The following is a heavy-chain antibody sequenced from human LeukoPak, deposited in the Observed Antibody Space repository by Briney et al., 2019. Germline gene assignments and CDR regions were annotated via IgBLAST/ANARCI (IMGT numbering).Heavy chain of an antibody. CDR3: ARRSNSLLRTFDY. D-gene: IGHD4-11*01. CDR1: GGSISSSSYY. CDR2: IYYSGST. Sequence: SETLSLTCTVSGGSISSSSYYWGWIRQPPGKGLEWIGSIYYSGSTYYNPSLKSRVTISVDTSKNQFSLKLSSVTAADTAVYYCARRSNSLLRTFDYWGQGTLVTVSS. V-gene: IGHV4-39*01. J-gene: IGHJ4*02.